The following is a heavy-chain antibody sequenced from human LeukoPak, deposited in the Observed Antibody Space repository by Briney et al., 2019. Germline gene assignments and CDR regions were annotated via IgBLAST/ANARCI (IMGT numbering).Heavy chain of an antibody. CDR2: LYSGSDT. Sequence: PGGSLTLSCAASGFSLSLNYMNWVRQAPGKGLEWVSILYSGSDTYYTDSVKGRFTISQDSPKNTLFLHMNSLRAEDTAVYYCARVGDHFHWYLDLWGRGTLVTVSS. CDR1: GFSLSLNY. D-gene: IGHD3-3*02. CDR3: ARVGDHFHWYLDL. J-gene: IGHJ2*01. V-gene: IGHV3-53*01.